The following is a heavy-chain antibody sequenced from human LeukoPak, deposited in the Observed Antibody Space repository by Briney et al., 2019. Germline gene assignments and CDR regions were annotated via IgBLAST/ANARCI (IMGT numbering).Heavy chain of an antibody. J-gene: IGHJ6*04. V-gene: IGHV3-7*03. Sequence: SGGSLRLSCAASGFTFSSYWMSWVRQAPGKGLEWMANIKQDGSEKYYVDSVKGRFTISRDNAKNSLYLQMNSLRAEDTAVYYCARAGYCSSTSCYLHYYGMDVWGKGTTVTVSS. CDR2: IKQDGSEK. CDR1: GFTFSSYW. CDR3: ARAGYCSSTSCYLHYYGMDV. D-gene: IGHD2-2*01.